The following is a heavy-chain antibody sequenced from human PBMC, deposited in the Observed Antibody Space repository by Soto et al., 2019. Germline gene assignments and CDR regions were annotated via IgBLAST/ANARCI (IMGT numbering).Heavy chain of an antibody. D-gene: IGHD3-16*01. V-gene: IGHV3-21*01. CDR2: ITLSSSYI. Sequence: GGSLRLSCGASGFNFSAFGMNWVRQAPGKGLEWVSSITLSSSYIYYADSVKGRFTVSRDNAKNSLYLDMKSLTVDDTAVYYCARDMKSVRFWGTNGFDPWGQGTLVTVSS. J-gene: IGHJ5*02. CDR1: GFNFSAFG. CDR3: ARDMKSVRFWGTNGFDP.